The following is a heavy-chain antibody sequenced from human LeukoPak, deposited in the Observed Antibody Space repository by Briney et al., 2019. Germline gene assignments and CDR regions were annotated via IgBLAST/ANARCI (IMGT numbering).Heavy chain of an antibody. CDR2: VSGGGDTT. D-gene: IGHD2-2*01. V-gene: IGHV3-23*01. CDR1: GFTFSSYV. CDR3: AKRYCSSASCYVTHFDC. J-gene: IGHJ4*02. Sequence: GGSLRLSCAVSGFTFSSYVMSWVRQAPGKGLEWVSAVSGGGDTTYYADSVRGRFTISRDNSKNTLCLQMNSLRAEDTAVYYCAKRYCSSASCYVTHFDCWGQGTLVTVSS.